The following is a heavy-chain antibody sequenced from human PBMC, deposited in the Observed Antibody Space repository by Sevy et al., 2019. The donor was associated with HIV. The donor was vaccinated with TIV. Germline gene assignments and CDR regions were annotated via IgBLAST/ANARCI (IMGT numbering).Heavy chain of an antibody. V-gene: IGHV4-39*01. Sequence: SETLSLTCTVSGVSFSSSSYYWGWVRQPPGKGLEWIGTIFYSGNSYYNPSLKSRVTISVDTSKNQFSLKLSSVTAADTAVYYCARQFYYYDSSGYFDYWGQGTLVTVSS. CDR1: GVSFSSSSYY. CDR2: IFYSGNS. D-gene: IGHD3-22*01. J-gene: IGHJ4*02. CDR3: ARQFYYYDSSGYFDY.